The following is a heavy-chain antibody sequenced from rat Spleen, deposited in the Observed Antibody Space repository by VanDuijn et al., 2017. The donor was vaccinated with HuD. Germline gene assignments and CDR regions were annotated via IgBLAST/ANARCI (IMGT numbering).Heavy chain of an antibody. D-gene: IGHD1-10*01. CDR1: GFTFSNYD. V-gene: IGHV5S23*01. Sequence: EVQLVESDGGLVQPGRSLKLSCAASGFTFSNYDMAWVRQAPTKGLEWVASISTGGGNTYYRDSVKGRFTISRDNAKRTLYLQMNSLRSEDTATYYCTTTSFDYWGQGVMVTVSS. J-gene: IGHJ2*01. CDR3: TTTSFDY. CDR2: ISTGGGNT.